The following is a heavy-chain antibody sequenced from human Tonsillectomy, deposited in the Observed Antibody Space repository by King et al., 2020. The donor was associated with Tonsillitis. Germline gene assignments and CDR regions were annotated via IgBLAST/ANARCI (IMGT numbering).Heavy chain of an antibody. CDR1: GFTFSSYG. CDR3: ANRRLLFPPFEH. Sequence: VQLVESGGGVVQPGRSLRLSCAASGFTFSSYGMHCVRQAPGKGLEWVAVISYDGSNKDYADSVKGRFTISRDNSTNTLYLQMNRLRTEDTAVYYCANRRLLFPPFEHWGPGTLVTVSS. D-gene: IGHD2-21*02. CDR2: ISYDGSNK. V-gene: IGHV3-30*18. J-gene: IGHJ4*02.